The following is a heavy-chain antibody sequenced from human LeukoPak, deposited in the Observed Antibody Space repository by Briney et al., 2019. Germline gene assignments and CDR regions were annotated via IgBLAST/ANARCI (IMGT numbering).Heavy chain of an antibody. CDR2: IAYDGSRA. V-gene: IGHV3-33*01. CDR1: GFTFGGYG. D-gene: IGHD1-14*01. J-gene: IGHJ4*02. CDR3: TRYNNDHFDY. Sequence: GGSLRLSCAGSGFTFGGYGMHWYRQTPGKGLEWVAVIAYDGSRAFYADSVKGRFTISRDNSKNTMSVQMDDLRAEDTAVYYCTRYNNDHFDYWGQGTLVTVSS.